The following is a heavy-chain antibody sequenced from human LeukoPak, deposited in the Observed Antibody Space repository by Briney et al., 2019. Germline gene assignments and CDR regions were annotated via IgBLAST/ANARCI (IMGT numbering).Heavy chain of an antibody. CDR1: GFTFSSYA. V-gene: IGHV3-23*01. Sequence: GGSLRLSCAASGFTFSSYAMSWVRQAPGKGLEWVSAISGSGGSTYYADSVKGRFTISRDNSKNTLYLQMNSLRAEDTAVYYCAKDLGLTVVAATYFDYWGQGTLVTVSS. CDR3: AKDLGLTVVAATYFDY. J-gene: IGHJ4*02. D-gene: IGHD2-15*01. CDR2: ISGSGGST.